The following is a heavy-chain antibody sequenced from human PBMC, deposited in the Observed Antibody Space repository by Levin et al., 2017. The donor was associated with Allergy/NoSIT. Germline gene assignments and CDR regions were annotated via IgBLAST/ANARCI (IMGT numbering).Heavy chain of an antibody. CDR1: GDSISSGDYY. V-gene: IGHV4-31*03. Sequence: SETLSLTCTVFGDSISSGDYYWTWIRQYPGKGLECIGYISYSGSSYYNSSLRSRVTMSIDTSKNQFSLKLSSVTAADTAVYYCARIGQQLIRSWGQGTLVTVSS. J-gene: IGHJ4*02. CDR3: ARIGQQLIRS. CDR2: ISYSGSS. D-gene: IGHD6-13*01.